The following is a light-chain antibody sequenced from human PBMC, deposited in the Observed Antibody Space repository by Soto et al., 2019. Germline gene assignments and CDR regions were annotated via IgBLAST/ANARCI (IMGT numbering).Light chain of an antibody. CDR3: SSYTRISTVV. CDR2: DVS. CDR1: SSDVGGYNH. Sequence: QSALTQPASVSGSPGQSITISCTGTSSDVGGYNHVSWYQQHPGKAPKLMIYDVSNRPSGVSNRFSGSKSGNTASLTTSGLQAEDEADYYCSSYTRISTVVFGGGTKLTVL. V-gene: IGLV2-14*01. J-gene: IGLJ2*01.